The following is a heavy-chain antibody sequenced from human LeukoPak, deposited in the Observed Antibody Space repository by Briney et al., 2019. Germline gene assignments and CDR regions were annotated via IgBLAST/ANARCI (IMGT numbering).Heavy chain of an antibody. CDR3: AGPSTYYDFWSGLN. CDR2: IKQDGSEK. D-gene: IGHD3-3*01. CDR1: GFTFSSYW. J-gene: IGHJ4*02. V-gene: IGHV3-7*01. Sequence: GSLRLSCAASGFTFSSYWMSWVRQAPGKGLEWVANIKQDGSEKYYVDSVKGRFTISRDNAKNSLYLQMNSLRAEDTAVYYCAGPSTYYDFWSGLNWGQGTLVTVSS.